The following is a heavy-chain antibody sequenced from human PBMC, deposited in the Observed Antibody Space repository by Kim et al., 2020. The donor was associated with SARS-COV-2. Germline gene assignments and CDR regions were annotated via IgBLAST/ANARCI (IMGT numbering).Heavy chain of an antibody. CDR2: ISAYNGNT. CDR1: GYTFTSYG. Sequence: ASVKVSCKASGYTFTSYGISWVRQAPGQGLEWMGWISAYNGNTNYAQKLQGRVTMTTDTSTSTAYMELRSLRSDDTAVYYCARDQVPNYVAGAFDIWGQGTMVTVSS. CDR3: ARDQVPNYVAGAFDI. D-gene: IGHD3-10*02. J-gene: IGHJ3*02. V-gene: IGHV1-18*01.